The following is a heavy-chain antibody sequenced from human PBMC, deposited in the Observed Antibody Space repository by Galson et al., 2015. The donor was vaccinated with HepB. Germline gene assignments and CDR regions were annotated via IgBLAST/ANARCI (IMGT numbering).Heavy chain of an antibody. D-gene: IGHD1-26*01. CDR2: FDPENGET. CDR1: GYTLTEVS. J-gene: IGHJ4*02. CDR3: ATVQQYDNGYYRSVWANVYYFEY. V-gene: IGHV1-24*01. Sequence: SVKVSCKVSGYTLTEVSVHWVRQAPGKGLEWMGGFDPENGETIYAQKFQGRVTMTEDTSTDTAHMELNNLRSEDTAVYYCATVQQYDNGYYRSVWANVYYFEYWGQGTLVSVSS.